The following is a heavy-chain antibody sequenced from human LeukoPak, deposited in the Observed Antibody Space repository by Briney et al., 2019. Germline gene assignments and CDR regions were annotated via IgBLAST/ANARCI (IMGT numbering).Heavy chain of an antibody. D-gene: IGHD4-23*01. Sequence: GGSLRLSCTVSGFTVSSNSMSWARQAPGKGLEWVANIKQDGSKKYYVESVKGRFTISRDNAKNSLYLQMNSLRAEDTAVYYCARDFQSTVVTPMGYWGQGTLVTVSS. V-gene: IGHV3-7*01. CDR2: IKQDGSKK. J-gene: IGHJ4*02. CDR1: GFTVSSNS. CDR3: ARDFQSTVVTPMGY.